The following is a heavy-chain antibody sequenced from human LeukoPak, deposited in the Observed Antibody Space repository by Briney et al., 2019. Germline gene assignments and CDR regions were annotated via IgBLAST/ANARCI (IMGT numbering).Heavy chain of an antibody. CDR1: GYNFTNYW. CDR3: ARFLITGNWWFDP. V-gene: IGHV5-51*01. Sequence: GESLEISCKGSGYNFTNYWIGWVRQMPGKGLEWMGVIYPGDSDTRYSPSSQGQVTISADKSISTAYLQWSSLKASDTAMYYCARFLITGNWWFDPWGQGTLVTVSS. CDR2: IYPGDSDT. J-gene: IGHJ5*02. D-gene: IGHD1-1*01.